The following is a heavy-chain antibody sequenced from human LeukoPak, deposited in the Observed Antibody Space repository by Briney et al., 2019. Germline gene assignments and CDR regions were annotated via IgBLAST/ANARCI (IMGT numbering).Heavy chain of an antibody. Sequence: SETLSLTCAVYGGSFSGYYWSWIRQPPGKGLEWIGEINRSGSTNYNPSLKSRVTISVDTSKNQFALKLSSVTAADTAVYYCARGRPYSHRRFDPWGQGTLVTVSS. CDR2: INRSGST. CDR3: ARGRPYSHRRFDP. CDR1: GGSFSGYY. J-gene: IGHJ5*02. D-gene: IGHD2-15*01. V-gene: IGHV4-34*01.